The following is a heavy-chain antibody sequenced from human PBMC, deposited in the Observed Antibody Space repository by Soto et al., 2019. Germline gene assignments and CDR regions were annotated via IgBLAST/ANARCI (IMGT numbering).Heavy chain of an antibody. CDR2: VKDGGHT. CDR3: ARGQEGVVATH. CDR1: GGSLSGYY. J-gene: IGHJ4*02. V-gene: IGHV4-34*01. Sequence: QVQLQQWGAGLLKPSETLSLNCAVTGGSLSGYYWSGIRQPPGKGLEWIGEVKDGGHTNYSPSLRGRVTISSDTSNNQFSLRLNSVTAADTGVYYCARGQEGVVATHWDQGSLVTVSS. D-gene: IGHD5-12*01.